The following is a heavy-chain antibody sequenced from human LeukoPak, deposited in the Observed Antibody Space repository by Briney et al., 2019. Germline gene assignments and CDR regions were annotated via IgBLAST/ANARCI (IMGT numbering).Heavy chain of an antibody. V-gene: IGHV1-2*02. D-gene: IGHD5-18*01. Sequence: ASVKVSRKASGYIVTAYYIHWVRQAPGQGLEWMGWVNPATGDTHFAQKFQGRVTMTRDTSISTAYMELTSLRSDDTAVYYCARDHGYGYHFDFWGQGTLVTVSS. CDR2: VNPATGDT. CDR3: ARDHGYGYHFDF. CDR1: GYIVTAYY. J-gene: IGHJ4*02.